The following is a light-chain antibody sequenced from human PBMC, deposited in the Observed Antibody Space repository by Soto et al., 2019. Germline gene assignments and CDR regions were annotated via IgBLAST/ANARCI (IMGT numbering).Light chain of an antibody. CDR1: QAIDTY. Sequence: DIQLTQSPSFLSASVGDRVTITCRASQAIDTYLAWYQHKPGKAPKLLIYAASLLQSGVPSRFSGSGSGTEFTLTINSLQPEDFASYYCQQLNSFPFIFGQGTRLEIK. V-gene: IGKV1-9*01. J-gene: IGKJ5*01. CDR2: AAS. CDR3: QQLNSFPFI.